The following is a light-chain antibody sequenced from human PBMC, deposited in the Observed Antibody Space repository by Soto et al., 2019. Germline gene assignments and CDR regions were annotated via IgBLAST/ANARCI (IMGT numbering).Light chain of an antibody. J-gene: IGKJ2*01. Sequence: EIVLTQSPGTLSLSPGERATLSCRASQSVSSSSLAWYHQKPGQAPRLLIYVASRRATCIPDRFSGSGSGPDFTLTISRLEPEDFAVFYCQQYGSSPYTFGQGTKLEIK. CDR1: QSVSSSS. V-gene: IGKV3-20*01. CDR2: VAS. CDR3: QQYGSSPYT.